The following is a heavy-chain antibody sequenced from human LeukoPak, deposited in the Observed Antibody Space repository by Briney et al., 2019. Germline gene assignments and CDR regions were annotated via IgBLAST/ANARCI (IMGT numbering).Heavy chain of an antibody. D-gene: IGHD1-26*01. J-gene: IGHJ5*02. CDR1: GFSLTTRGVG. Sequence: ESGPTLVKPTQTLTLTCSFSGFSLTTRGVGVAWIRQPPAKALEWLALIYWDDDKAYSPSLKHRITITKDTSKNQVVLTMTNMDPVDTATYFCALRPKSGANWFDPWGQGTLVTVSS. CDR3: ALRPKSGANWFDP. CDR2: IYWDDDK. V-gene: IGHV2-5*02.